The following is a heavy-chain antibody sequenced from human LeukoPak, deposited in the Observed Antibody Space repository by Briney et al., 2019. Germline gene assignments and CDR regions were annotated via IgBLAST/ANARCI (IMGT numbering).Heavy chain of an antibody. CDR1: GYTFTSYD. Sequence: ASVKVSCKASGYTFTSYDINWVRQATGQGLEWMGWMNPNSDNTGYAQKFQGRVTMTRNTSISTAYMELSSLRSEDTAVYYCARGGEVVPAAIGDYYYYYGMDVWGQGTTVTVSS. D-gene: IGHD2-2*01. J-gene: IGHJ6*02. V-gene: IGHV1-8*01. CDR3: ARGGEVVPAAIGDYYYYYGMDV. CDR2: MNPNSDNT.